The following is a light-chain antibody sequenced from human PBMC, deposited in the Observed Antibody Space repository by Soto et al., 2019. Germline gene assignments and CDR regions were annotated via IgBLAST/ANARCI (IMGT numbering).Light chain of an antibody. CDR2: DGS. V-gene: IGKV3-15*01. J-gene: IGKJ5*01. CDR1: QSVSSN. Sequence: EIVMTQSPATLSVSPGERATLSCRGSQSVSSNLAWYQHKPGQAPRLLIYDGSTRALGIPARFSGSESGTEFTLTISSLQSEDFAVYFCQQYDDWPITFGQGTRLEIK. CDR3: QQYDDWPIT.